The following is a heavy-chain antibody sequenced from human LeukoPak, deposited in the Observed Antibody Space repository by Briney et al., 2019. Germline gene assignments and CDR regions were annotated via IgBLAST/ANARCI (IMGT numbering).Heavy chain of an antibody. CDR2: IYYSGST. D-gene: IGHD3-10*01. CDR1: GGSISSGGYY. J-gene: IGHJ4*02. CDR3: ARMVRGVTDPRFDY. Sequence: SQTLSLTCTVSGGSISSGGYYWSWIRQHPGKGLEWIGYIYYSGSTYYNPSLKSRVTISVDTSKNQFSLKLSSVTAADTAVYYCARMVRGVTDPRFDYWGQGTLVTVSS. V-gene: IGHV4-31*03.